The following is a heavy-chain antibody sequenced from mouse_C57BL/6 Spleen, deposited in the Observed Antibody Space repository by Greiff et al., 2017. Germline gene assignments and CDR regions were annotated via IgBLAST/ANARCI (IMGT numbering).Heavy chain of an antibody. V-gene: IGHV3-6*01. J-gene: IGHJ4*01. CDR2: ISYDGSN. Sequence: DVKLQESGPGLVKPSQSLSLTCSVTGYSITSGYYWNWIRQFPGNKLEWMGYISYDGSNNYNPSLKNRISITRDTSKNQFFLKLNSVTTEDTATYYCARDRTAQATDYYAMDYWGQGTSVTVSS. CDR3: ARDRTAQATDYYAMDY. D-gene: IGHD3-2*02. CDR1: GYSITSGYY.